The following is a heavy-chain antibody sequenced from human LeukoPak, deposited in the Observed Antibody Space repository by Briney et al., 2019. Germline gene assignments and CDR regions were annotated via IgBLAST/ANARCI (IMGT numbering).Heavy chain of an antibody. CDR3: ARDREGYYDILTGYYGVGAFDI. J-gene: IGHJ3*02. CDR2: INPNSGGT. D-gene: IGHD3-9*01. Sequence: ASVKVSCKASGYTFTGYFIYWVRQAPGQGLEWMGWINPNSGGTNYAQKFQGRVTMTRDTSISTAYMELSRLRSDDTAVYYCARDREGYYDILTGYYGVGAFDIWGQGTMVTVSS. V-gene: IGHV1-2*02. CDR1: GYTFTGYF.